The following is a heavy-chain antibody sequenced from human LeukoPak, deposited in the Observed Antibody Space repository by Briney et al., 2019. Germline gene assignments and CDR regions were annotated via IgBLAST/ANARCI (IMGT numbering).Heavy chain of an antibody. CDR2: LSYTGKT. V-gene: IGHV4-59*02. Sequence: PSETLSLTCNVSGVPVSTSHWNWIRHRPGKGLEWIGCLSYTGKTDYNPSLKSRVSISLGSSNNHFSLKLTSVTAADTAVYYCSEGYFEPFDHWGQGILVTVSS. CDR1: GVPVSTSH. D-gene: IGHD2/OR15-2a*01. J-gene: IGHJ4*02. CDR3: SEGYFEPFDH.